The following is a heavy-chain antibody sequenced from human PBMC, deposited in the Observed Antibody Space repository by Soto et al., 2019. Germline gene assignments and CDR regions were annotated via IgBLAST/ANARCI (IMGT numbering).Heavy chain of an antibody. D-gene: IGHD6-6*01. CDR1: GYTFATYG. CDR3: ARARAEYSSSFSYYFDS. J-gene: IGHJ4*02. V-gene: IGHV1-18*01. Sequence: QVQLVQSGSEVKKPGASVKVSCKASGYTFATYGITWVRQAPGQGLEWVAWISVHTGDTKYAQKLQGRVTLATDTFTTTAYMELRGLTSDDTAIYYCARARAEYSSSFSYYFDSWGQGTLVTVSS. CDR2: ISVHTGDT.